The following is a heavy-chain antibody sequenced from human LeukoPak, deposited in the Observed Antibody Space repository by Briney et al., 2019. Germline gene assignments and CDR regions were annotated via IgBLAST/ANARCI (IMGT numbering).Heavy chain of an antibody. Sequence: GGSLRLSCAASEFTFTNAWMNWVRQAPGKGLEWVGRIKSKTDGGTTDYAAPVKGRFTISRDDSKNTLYLQMNSLKTEDTAVYYCTTAIQLWPYFDYWAREPWSPSPQ. CDR1: EFTFTNAW. CDR3: TTAIQLWPYFDY. D-gene: IGHD5-18*01. V-gene: IGHV3-15*01. J-gene: IGHJ4*02. CDR2: IKSKTDGGTT.